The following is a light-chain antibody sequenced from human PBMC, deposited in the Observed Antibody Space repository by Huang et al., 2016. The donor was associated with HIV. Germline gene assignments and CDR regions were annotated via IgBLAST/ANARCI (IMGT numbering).Light chain of an antibody. CDR3: QQYSTSSYT. V-gene: IGKV3D-20*01. CDR2: DAH. Sequence: IVLTQSPATLSLSPGGGATLTCGARQSVRNNYLAWYQPKPGLAPRPLIYDAHVRATGIPDRFSGSGSGTDFTLTISRLEPEDFAMYYCQQYSTSSYTFGQGTKVDI. J-gene: IGKJ2*01. CDR1: QSVRNNY.